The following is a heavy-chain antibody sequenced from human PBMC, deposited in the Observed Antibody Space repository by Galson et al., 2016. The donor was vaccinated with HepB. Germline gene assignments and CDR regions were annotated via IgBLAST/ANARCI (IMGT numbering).Heavy chain of an antibody. Sequence: ETLSLTCAVSGDSVTSPYWRSWVRLPPGKGLEWIGEISHSGSINYNPSLKSRVTISVDKSKNQFSLKLSSVTAADAAVYYCAAGNYYYFGLDVWGQGTTVTVSS. CDR1: GDSVTSPYW. J-gene: IGHJ6*02. CDR2: ISHSGSI. V-gene: IGHV4-4*02. D-gene: IGHD1-26*01. CDR3: AAGNYYYFGLDV.